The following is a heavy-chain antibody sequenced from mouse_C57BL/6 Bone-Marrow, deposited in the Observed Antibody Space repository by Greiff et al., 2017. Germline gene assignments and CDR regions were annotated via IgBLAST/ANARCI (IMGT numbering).Heavy chain of an antibody. D-gene: IGHD2-3*01. CDR3: GKGRWLPPYAMDY. J-gene: IGHJ4*01. Sequence: QVQLQQPGAELVKPGASVKLSCKASGYTFTSYWMHWVKQRPGRGLEWIGRIDPNSGGTKYNEKFKSKATLTVDKPSSTAYMQLSSLTSEDSAVYYCGKGRWLPPYAMDYWGQGTSVTVSS. CDR1: GYTFTSYW. V-gene: IGHV1-72*01. CDR2: IDPNSGGT.